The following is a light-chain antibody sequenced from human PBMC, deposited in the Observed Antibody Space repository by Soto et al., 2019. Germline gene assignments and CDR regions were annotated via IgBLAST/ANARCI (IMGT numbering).Light chain of an antibody. J-gene: IGKJ2*01. V-gene: IGKV1-39*01. CDR1: QSISSY. Sequence: DIQMTQSPSSLSASVGDRVTITCRARQSISSYLNWYQVKPGQAPKLLIYVASSLQSGVPSRFSGSGSETDFTLTISSLQPEDFATYYCQQSYSIPYTFGQGTKIEIK. CDR3: QQSYSIPYT. CDR2: VAS.